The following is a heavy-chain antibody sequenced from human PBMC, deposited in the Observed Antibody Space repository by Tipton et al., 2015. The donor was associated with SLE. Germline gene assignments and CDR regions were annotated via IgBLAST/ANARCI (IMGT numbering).Heavy chain of an antibody. CDR3: AKVGSGWYGVDY. D-gene: IGHD6-19*01. CDR2: IRYDGSVE. J-gene: IGHJ4*02. CDR1: GFTFSGYT. V-gene: IGHV3-30*02. Sequence: SLRLSCAASGFTFSGYTMSWVRQAPGKGLEWVAFIRYDGSVEDYADSVKGRFTISRDNSKNTLYLQMNNLRDEDTAAYHCAKVGSGWYGVDYWGQRIMVTVSS.